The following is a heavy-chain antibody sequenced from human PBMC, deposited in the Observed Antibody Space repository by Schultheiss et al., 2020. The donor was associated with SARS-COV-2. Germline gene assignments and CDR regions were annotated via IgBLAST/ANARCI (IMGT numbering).Heavy chain of an antibody. CDR2: IYYSGST. CDR3: ARANYDFNWFDP. Sequence: SETLSLTCTVSGGSISSSNWWSWVRQPPGKGLEWIGYIYYSGSTNYNPSLKSRVTISVDTSKNQFSLKLSSVTAADTAVYYCARANYDFNWFDPWGQGTLVTVSS. D-gene: IGHD3-3*01. V-gene: IGHV4-61*01. J-gene: IGHJ5*02. CDR1: GGSISSSNW.